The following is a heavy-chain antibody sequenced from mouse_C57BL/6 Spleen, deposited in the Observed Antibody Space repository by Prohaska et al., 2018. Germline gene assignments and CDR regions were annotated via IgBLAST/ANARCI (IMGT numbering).Heavy chain of an antibody. V-gene: IGHV1-55*01. Sequence: KMSCKASGYTFTSYWITWVKQSPGQGLEWIGDIYPGSGSTNYNEKFKSKATLTVDTSSSTAYMQLSSLTSEDSAVYYCARRDYYGSSWYFDVWGTGTTVTVSS. CDR3: ARRDYYGSSWYFDV. J-gene: IGHJ1*03. D-gene: IGHD1-1*01. CDR2: IYPGSGST. CDR1: GYTFTSYW.